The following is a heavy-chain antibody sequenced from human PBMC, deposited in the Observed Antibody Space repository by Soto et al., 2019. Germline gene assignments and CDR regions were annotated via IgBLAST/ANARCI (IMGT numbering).Heavy chain of an antibody. CDR2: ISGSGTTT. V-gene: IGHV3-48*04. CDR3: ARLGDYGSGSY. J-gene: IGHJ4*02. Sequence: EVQLVESGGDLVQPGGSLRLSCAASGFSFSSFSMNWVRQAPGKGLEWVSYISGSGTTTYYADSVKGRFTISRDNAKKSLYLQMNSLQAAETAVYYCARLGDYGSGSYWGQGTLVTVSS. D-gene: IGHD3-10*01. CDR1: GFSFSSFS.